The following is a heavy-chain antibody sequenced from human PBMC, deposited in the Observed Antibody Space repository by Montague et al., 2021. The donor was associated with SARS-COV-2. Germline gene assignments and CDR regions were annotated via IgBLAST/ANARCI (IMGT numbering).Heavy chain of an antibody. CDR2: LYYSGST. Sequence: SETLSLTCTVSGGSISSSTYYWGWIRQPPGKGLEWIGSLYYSGSTYYNPSLKRRVTISVDTSKNQFSLKLSSVTAADTAVYYCARHGWGWLRLLRPFDYWGQGTLVTVSS. D-gene: IGHD5-12*01. J-gene: IGHJ4*02. CDR1: GGSISSSTYY. CDR3: ARHGWGWLRLLRPFDY. V-gene: IGHV4-39*01.